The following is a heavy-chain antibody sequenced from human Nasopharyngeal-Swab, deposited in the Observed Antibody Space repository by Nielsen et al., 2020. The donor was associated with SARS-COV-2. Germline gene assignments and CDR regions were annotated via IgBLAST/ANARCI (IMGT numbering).Heavy chain of an antibody. CDR2: INHSGST. CDR3: ARGRATVTLRITMVRGVTNFDY. Sequence: SETLSLTCAVYGGSFSGDYGSWIRQPPGKGLEWIGEINHSGSTNYNPSRKSRVTTSVDTSENQFSLQLRSVTAADTAVYYCARGRATVTLRITMVRGVTNFDYWGQGTPVTVSS. J-gene: IGHJ4*02. D-gene: IGHD3-10*01. V-gene: IGHV4-34*01. CDR1: GGSFSGDY.